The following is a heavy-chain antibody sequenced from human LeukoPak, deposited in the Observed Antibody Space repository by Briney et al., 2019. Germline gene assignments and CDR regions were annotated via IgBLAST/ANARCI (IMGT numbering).Heavy chain of an antibody. Sequence: GGSLRLSCEVSGLSFPFGMSWVRPGPGKGLEWVSGITNIGENTHYAGSVKGRFTISRDNSKNTLFLEMNSLRVEDTAVYYCARTEVGATMGSDYWGQGTLVTVSS. CDR1: GLSFPFG. CDR2: ITNIGENT. V-gene: IGHV3-23*01. J-gene: IGHJ4*02. D-gene: IGHD1-26*01. CDR3: ARTEVGATMGSDY.